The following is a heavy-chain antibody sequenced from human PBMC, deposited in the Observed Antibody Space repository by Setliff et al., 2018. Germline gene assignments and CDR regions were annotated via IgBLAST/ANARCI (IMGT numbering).Heavy chain of an antibody. CDR3: VRDLHWGFDY. Sequence: GGSLRLSCVPSGFTFSSYSMNWVRQAPGKGLEWVSYISGSGSTIYYADSVKGRFTISRDNVKNSLFLQMNSLRAEDTAVYYCVRDLHWGFDYWGLGTLVTVSS. CDR1: GFTFSSYS. CDR2: ISGSGSTI. V-gene: IGHV3-48*01. D-gene: IGHD7-27*01. J-gene: IGHJ4*02.